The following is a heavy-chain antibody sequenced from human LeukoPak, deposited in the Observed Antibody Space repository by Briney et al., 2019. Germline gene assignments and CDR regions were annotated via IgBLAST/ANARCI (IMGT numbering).Heavy chain of an antibody. CDR1: GFNFDDYA. CDR3: AKDRSRCYRFYACDI. J-gene: IGHJ3*02. D-gene: IGHD4/OR15-4a*01. Sequence: GRSLRLSCAATGFNFDDYAMQWVRQDPGKRLEWVSNITCHSSIIDYADSVKGRFTISRDNAKNSLYLQMNSLIADDMALYYCAKDRSRCYRFYACDIWGHGTMVTVSS. V-gene: IGHV3-9*03. CDR2: ITCHSSII.